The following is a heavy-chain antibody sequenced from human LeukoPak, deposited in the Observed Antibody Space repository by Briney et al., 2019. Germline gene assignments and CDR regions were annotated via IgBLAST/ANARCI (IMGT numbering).Heavy chain of an antibody. Sequence: SETLSLTCTVSGGSISSGGYYWSWIRQHPGKGLEWIGYIYYSGSTYYNPSLKSRVTISVDTSKNQFSLKLSSVTAADTAVYYCARQVAQYSSGSYWGQGTLVTVSS. D-gene: IGHD6-19*01. J-gene: IGHJ4*02. CDR1: GGSISSGGYY. CDR3: ARQVAQYSSGSY. CDR2: IYYSGST. V-gene: IGHV4-31*03.